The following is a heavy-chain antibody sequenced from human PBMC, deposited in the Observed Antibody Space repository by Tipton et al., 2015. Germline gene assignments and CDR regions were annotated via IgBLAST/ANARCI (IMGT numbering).Heavy chain of an antibody. CDR2: IYYSGST. D-gene: IGHD3-9*01. V-gene: IGHV4-39*07. CDR1: GGSISSDNRY. CDR3: ACQDYDSLTRDYQTVDY. Sequence: TLSLTCTVSGGSISSDNRYWGWIRQPPGKGLEWIGNIYYSGSTYYKTSLKSRVTISVDTSKNQFSLRVRSVTAADTAVYYCACQDYDSLTRDYQTVDYWGQGTLVTVSS. J-gene: IGHJ4*02.